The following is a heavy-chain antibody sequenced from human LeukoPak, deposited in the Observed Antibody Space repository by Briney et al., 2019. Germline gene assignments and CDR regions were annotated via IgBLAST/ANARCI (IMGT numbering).Heavy chain of an antibody. CDR2: VYYSGNT. CDR1: GGSISSYY. Sequence: PSETLSLTCTVSGGSISSYYWSWIRRPPGKGLEWIGYVYYSGNTNYNPSLKSRVIISVDTSKNQFSLKLSSVTAADTAVYYCARDTLVTSTEDWYFDLWGRGTLVTVSS. J-gene: IGHJ2*01. CDR3: ARDTLVTSTEDWYFDL. V-gene: IGHV4-59*01. D-gene: IGHD4-11*01.